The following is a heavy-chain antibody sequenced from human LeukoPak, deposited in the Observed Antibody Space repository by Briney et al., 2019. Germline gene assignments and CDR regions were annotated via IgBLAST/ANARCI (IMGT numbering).Heavy chain of an antibody. CDR1: GGSISSSNW. CDR2: IYHSGST. J-gene: IGHJ6*02. Sequence: PSETLSLTCAVSGGSISSSNWWSWVRQPPGKGLEWIGEIYHSGSTNYNPSLKSRVTISVDKSKNQFSLKLSSVTAADTAVYYCARDEQLERRGPEDYYYGMDVWGQGTTVTVSS. CDR3: ARDEQLERRGPEDYYYGMDV. V-gene: IGHV4-4*02. D-gene: IGHD1-1*01.